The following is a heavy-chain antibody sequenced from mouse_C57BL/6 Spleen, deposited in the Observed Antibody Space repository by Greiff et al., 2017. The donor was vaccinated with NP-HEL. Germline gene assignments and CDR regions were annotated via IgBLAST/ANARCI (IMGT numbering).Heavy chain of an antibody. CDR2: INYDGSST. V-gene: IGHV5-16*01. J-gene: IGHJ1*03. CDR1: GFTFSDYY. Sequence: DVKLVESEGGLVQPGSSMKLSCTASGFTFSDYYMAWVRQVPEKGLEWVANINYDGSSTYYLDSLKSRFIISRDNAKNILYLQMSSLKSEDTATYYCARGGVYYYGSSHWYFDVWGTGTTVTVSS. D-gene: IGHD1-1*01. CDR3: ARGGVYYYGSSHWYFDV.